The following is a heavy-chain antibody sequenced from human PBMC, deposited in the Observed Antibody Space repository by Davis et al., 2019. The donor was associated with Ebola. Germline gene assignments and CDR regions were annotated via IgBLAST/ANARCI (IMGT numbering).Heavy chain of an antibody. CDR2: INWNGGST. V-gene: IGHV3-20*01. CDR3: ARTGVDYIPNWFDP. D-gene: IGHD4-11*01. Sequence: PGGSLRLSCAASGLIFNNYWMSWVRQAPGKGLEWVSGINWNGGSTGYADSVKGRFTISRDNAKNSLYLQMNSLRAEDTALYHCARTGVDYIPNWFDPWGQGTLVTVSS. CDR1: GLIFNNYW. J-gene: IGHJ5*02.